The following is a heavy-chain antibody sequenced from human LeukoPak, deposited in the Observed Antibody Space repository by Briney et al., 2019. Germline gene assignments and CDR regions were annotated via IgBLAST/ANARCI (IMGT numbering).Heavy chain of an antibody. CDR2: FDPEDGET. D-gene: IGHD2-15*01. J-gene: IGHJ5*02. CDR3: ATALAYCSGGSCYSGWFDP. Sequence: ASVKVSCKVSGYTLTELSMHWVRQPPGKGLERMGGFDPEDGETIYAQKFQGRVTMTEDTSTDTAYMELSSLRSEDTAVYYCATALAYCSGGSCYSGWFDPWGQGTLVTVSS. V-gene: IGHV1-24*01. CDR1: GYTLTELS.